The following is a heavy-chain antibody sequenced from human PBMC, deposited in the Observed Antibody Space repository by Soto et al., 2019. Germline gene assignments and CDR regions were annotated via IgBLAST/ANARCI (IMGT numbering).Heavy chain of an antibody. CDR1: GFTFSTYA. CDR2: ITGSGGST. J-gene: IGHJ4*02. Sequence: EVQLLESGGGLVQPGRSLRLSCAASGFTFSTYAMSWVRQAPGKGLEWVSAITGSGGSTYYEDSVKGRFTISRDNSKNPRHLQMNSLRAEDTAVYYCAKEKLGYFDYWGQGTLVTVSS. CDR3: AKEKLGYFDY. V-gene: IGHV3-23*01.